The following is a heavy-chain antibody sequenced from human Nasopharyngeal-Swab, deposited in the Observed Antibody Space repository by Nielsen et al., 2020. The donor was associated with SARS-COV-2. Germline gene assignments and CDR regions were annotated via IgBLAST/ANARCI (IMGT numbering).Heavy chain of an antibody. CDR3: ARWSDSSGYYHFDY. D-gene: IGHD3-22*01. Sequence: SETLSLTCTVSGGSISSYYWNWIRQPPGKGLEWIGYVHFLGSTDYNPSLQSRVTISVDTSKNQFSLKLSSVTAADTAVYYCARWSDSSGYYHFDYWGQGTLVTVSS. V-gene: IGHV4-59*12. J-gene: IGHJ4*02. CDR2: VHFLGST. CDR1: GGSISSYY.